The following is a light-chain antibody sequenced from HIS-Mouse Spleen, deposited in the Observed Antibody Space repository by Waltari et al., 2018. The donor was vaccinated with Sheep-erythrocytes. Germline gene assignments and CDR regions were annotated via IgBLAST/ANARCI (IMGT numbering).Light chain of an antibody. Sequence: QSAQTQPASVSGSPGQSITISCTGTSSDVGGYNYVSWYQQHPGKAPKLMIYEVSNRPSGVSNRFSGSKSGNTASLTISGLQAEDEADYYCSSYTSSSTWVFGGGTK. CDR2: EVS. J-gene: IGLJ3*02. V-gene: IGLV2-14*01. CDR1: SSDVGGYNY. CDR3: SSYTSSSTWV.